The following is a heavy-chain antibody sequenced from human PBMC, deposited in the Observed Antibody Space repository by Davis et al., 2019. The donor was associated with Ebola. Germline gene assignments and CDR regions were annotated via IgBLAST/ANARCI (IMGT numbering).Heavy chain of an antibody. V-gene: IGHV3-23*01. CDR3: AKSGLSFGVVKYHYGMDV. CDR2: ISGSGGST. CDR1: GFSFSSHV. D-gene: IGHD3-3*01. Sequence: SLILSCASSGFSFSSHVMRWVRQAPGKGLEWVSAISGSGGSTYYADSVKGRFTISRDNSKKTMYLQMNSLRAEDTAVYYCAKSGLSFGVVKYHYGMDVWGKGTTVTVSS. J-gene: IGHJ6*04.